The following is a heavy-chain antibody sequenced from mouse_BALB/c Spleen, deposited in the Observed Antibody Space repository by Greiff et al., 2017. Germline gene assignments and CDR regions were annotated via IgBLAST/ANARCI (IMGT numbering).Heavy chain of an antibody. CDR3: ASSNYGGVWFAY. V-gene: IGHV3-8*02. D-gene: IGHD2-5*01. J-gene: IGHJ3*01. CDR1: GDSITSCY. CDR2: ISYSGST. Sequence: VQLKESGPSLVKPSQTLSLTCSVTGDSITSCYWNWIRKFPGNKLEYMGYISYSGSTYYNPSLKSRISITRDTSKNQYYLQLNSVTTEDTATYYCASSNYGGVWFAYWGQGTLVTVSA.